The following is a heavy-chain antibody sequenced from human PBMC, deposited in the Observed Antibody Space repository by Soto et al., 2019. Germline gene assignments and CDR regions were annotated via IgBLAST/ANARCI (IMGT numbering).Heavy chain of an antibody. V-gene: IGHV4-59*01. J-gene: IGHJ6*02. CDR2: IYYSGST. Sequence: SETLSLTCTVSGGSISSYYWSWIRQPPGKGLEWVGYIYYSGSTNYNPSLKSRVTISVDTSKNQFSLKLSSVTAADTAVYYCARVDYYYYGMDVWGQGTTVTVSS. CDR1: GGSISSYY. CDR3: ARVDYYYYGMDV.